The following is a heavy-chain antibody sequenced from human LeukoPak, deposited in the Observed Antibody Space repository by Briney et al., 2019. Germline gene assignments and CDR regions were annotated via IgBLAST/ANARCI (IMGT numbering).Heavy chain of an antibody. Sequence: RASETLSLTCAVYGGSFSGYYWSWIRQPPGKGLEWIGEINHSGSTNYNPSLKSRVTISVDTSKNQFSLKLSSVTAADTAVYYCARDLYCSSTSCYSYGMDVWGQGTTVTVSS. D-gene: IGHD2-2*02. CDR1: GGSFSGYY. V-gene: IGHV4-34*01. CDR3: ARDLYCSSTSCYSYGMDV. CDR2: INHSGST. J-gene: IGHJ6*02.